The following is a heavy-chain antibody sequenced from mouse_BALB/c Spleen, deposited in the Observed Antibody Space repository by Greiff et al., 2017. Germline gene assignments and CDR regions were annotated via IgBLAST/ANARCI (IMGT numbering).Heavy chain of an antibody. CDR3: ARWGSTRITSYAMDD. Sequence: QVQLQQSGAELVRPGTSVKVSCKASGYAFTNYLISWVKQRPGQGLEWIGVINPGSGGTNYNEKFKGKATLTADKSSSTAYMQLSSLTSDDSAVYFCARWGSTRITSYAMDDWGQGTSVTVSS. CDR1: GYAFTNYL. CDR2: INPGSGGT. V-gene: IGHV1-54*01. D-gene: IGHD2-4*01. J-gene: IGHJ4*01.